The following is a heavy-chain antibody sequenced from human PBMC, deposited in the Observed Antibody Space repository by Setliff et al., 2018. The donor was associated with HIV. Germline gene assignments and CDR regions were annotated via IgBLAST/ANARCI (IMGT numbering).Heavy chain of an antibody. V-gene: IGHV1-46*02. CDR2: VNPSGGST. CDR1: GYIFNRHY. D-gene: IGHD3-3*01. Sequence: ASVKVSCKASGYIFNRHYVHWVRQAPGEGLEWMGIVNPSGGSTNYAQKFQGRVTMTTDTSTSTAYMELRSLRSDDTAVYYCARGYYNFWSGYYDSRFPNPIDAFDIWGQGTMVTVSS. J-gene: IGHJ3*02. CDR3: ARGYYNFWSGYYDSRFPNPIDAFDI.